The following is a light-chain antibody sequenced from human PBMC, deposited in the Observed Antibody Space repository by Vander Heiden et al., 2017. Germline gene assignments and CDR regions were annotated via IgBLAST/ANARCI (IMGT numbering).Light chain of an antibody. V-gene: IGKV3-15*01. J-gene: IGKJ2*01. Sequence: EIVMTQSPATLSVSPGNRATLSCRASQSVNSDLAWYQQKPGQAPRLLIYAASTRATAIPARFSGSGSGTEFTLTISSLQSEDFAIYYCQQDNNWPYTFGQGTKVEIK. CDR1: QSVNSD. CDR2: AAS. CDR3: QQDNNWPYT.